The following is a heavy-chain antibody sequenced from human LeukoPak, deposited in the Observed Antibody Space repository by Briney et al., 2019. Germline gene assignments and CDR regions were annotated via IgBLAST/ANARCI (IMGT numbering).Heavy chain of an antibody. CDR1: GFTFSSYS. CDR3: ARVEGLEYDSSGYYYTFDY. CDR2: ISSSSSYI. J-gene: IGHJ4*02. V-gene: IGHV3-21*01. D-gene: IGHD3-22*01. Sequence: NSGGSLRLSCAASGFTFSSYSMNWVRQAPGKGLDWVSSISSSSSYIYYADSVKGRFTISRDNAKNSLYLQMNSLRAEDTAVYYCARVEGLEYDSSGYYYTFDYWGQGTLVTVSS.